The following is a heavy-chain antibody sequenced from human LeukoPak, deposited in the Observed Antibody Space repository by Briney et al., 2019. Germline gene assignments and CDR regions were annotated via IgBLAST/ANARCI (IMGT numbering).Heavy chain of an antibody. V-gene: IGHV3-30*04. CDR3: AKSSDGSTSFDY. J-gene: IGHJ4*02. Sequence: GGSLRLSCAASGFTFSSYAMHWVRQAPGKGLEWVAVISYDGSNKYYADSVKGRFTISRDNSKNTLYLQINNVSAEDTALYYCAKSSDGSTSFDYWGQGALVTVSS. D-gene: IGHD2-2*01. CDR1: GFTFSSYA. CDR2: ISYDGSNK.